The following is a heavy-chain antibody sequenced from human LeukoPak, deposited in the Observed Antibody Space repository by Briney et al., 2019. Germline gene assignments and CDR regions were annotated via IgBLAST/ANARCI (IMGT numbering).Heavy chain of an antibody. CDR1: GGTFSIYA. Sequence: SVTVSCTSSGGTFSIYAISWVRQAPGQGLEWMGGIITIFGTANYAQKFQGRVTITADESTSTAYMELRSLRSEDTAVYYCAGSGYDSDYWGQGTLVTVSS. V-gene: IGHV1-69*01. D-gene: IGHD5-12*01. CDR2: IITIFGTA. CDR3: AGSGYDSDY. J-gene: IGHJ4*02.